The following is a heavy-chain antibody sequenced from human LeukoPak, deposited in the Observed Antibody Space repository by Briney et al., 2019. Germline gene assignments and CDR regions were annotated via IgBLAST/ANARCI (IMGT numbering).Heavy chain of an antibody. V-gene: IGHV3-23*01. D-gene: IGHD4-11*01. CDR2: ISAVGGST. J-gene: IGHJ3*02. CDR3: ARPYSKYGDAFDI. CDR1: GFTFSSYA. Sequence: PGGSLRLSCAASGFTFSSYAMSWVRQAPGKGLEWVSAISAVGGSTFYADSVKGRFTISRDNSRNTLYLQMNSLRAEDTAVYYCARPYSKYGDAFDIWGQGTMVTVSS.